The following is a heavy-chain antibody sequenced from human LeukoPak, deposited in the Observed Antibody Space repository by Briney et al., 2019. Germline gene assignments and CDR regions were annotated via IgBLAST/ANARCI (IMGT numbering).Heavy chain of an antibody. CDR1: GGSISSYY. CDR3: ARDVRYYYDSTRAYYFDY. J-gene: IGHJ4*02. V-gene: IGHV4-4*07. D-gene: IGHD3-22*01. Sequence: SETLSLTCTVSGGSISSYYWNWIRQPAGKGLEWIGRIYTSGGTYYNPSLKSRVTISVDTSKNQFSLKLSSVTAADTAVYYCARDVRYYYDSTRAYYFDYWGQGTLVTVSS. CDR2: IYTSGGT.